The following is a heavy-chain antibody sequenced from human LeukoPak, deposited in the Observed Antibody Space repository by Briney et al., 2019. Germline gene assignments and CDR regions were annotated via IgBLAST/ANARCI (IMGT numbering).Heavy chain of an antibody. V-gene: IGHV1-69*04. J-gene: IGHJ5*02. CDR3: ARERKTYYYDSSGYPLGFDP. CDR1: GGTFSSYT. CDR2: IIPILGIA. Sequence: GSSVKVSCKASGGTFSSYTISWVRQAPGQGLEWMGRIIPILGIANYAQKFQGRVTITADKSTSTAYTELSSLRSEDTAVYYCARERKTYYYDSSGYPLGFDPWGQGTLVTVSS. D-gene: IGHD3-22*01.